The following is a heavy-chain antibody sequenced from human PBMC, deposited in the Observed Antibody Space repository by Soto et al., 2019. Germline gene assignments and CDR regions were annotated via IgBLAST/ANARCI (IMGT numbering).Heavy chain of an antibody. J-gene: IGHJ6*02. CDR2: ISWNSGSI. CDR3: AKDIGKGDLYYDILTGQAVYYYYYYGMDV. Sequence: HPGGSLRLSCAASGFTFDYYAMHWVRQAPGKGLEWVSGISWNSGSIGYADSVKGRFTISRDDAKNSLYLQMNSLRAEDTALYYCAKDIGKGDLYYDILTGQAVYYYYYYGMDVWGQGTTVTVSS. D-gene: IGHD3-9*01. CDR1: GFTFDYYA. V-gene: IGHV3-9*01.